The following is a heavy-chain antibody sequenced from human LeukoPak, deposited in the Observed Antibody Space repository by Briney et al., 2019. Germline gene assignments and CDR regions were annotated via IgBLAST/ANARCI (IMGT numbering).Heavy chain of an antibody. CDR1: GFTFSNYV. D-gene: IGHD5-24*01. CDR2: IDANAVGT. V-gene: IGHV3-23*01. CDR3: AKDPRVGSRVATPCH. Sequence: PGGSLRLSCAASGFTFSNYVMNWVRQAPGKGLEWVSTIDANAVGTYYADSVKGRFTISRDNSKSTLFLQMNSLRAEDTAVYYCAKDPRVGSRVATPCHWGQGTLVTVSS. J-gene: IGHJ4*02.